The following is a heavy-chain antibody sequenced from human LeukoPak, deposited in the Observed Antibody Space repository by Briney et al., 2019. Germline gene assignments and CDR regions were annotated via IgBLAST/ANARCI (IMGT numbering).Heavy chain of an antibody. CDR3: ARDPASGPMLDSSGYFDY. CDR1: GFTFSSYG. Sequence: GGSLRLSCAASGFTFSSYGMHWVRQAPGKGLEWVAFIRYDGSNKYYADSVKGRFTISRDNSKNTLYLQMNSLRAEDTAVYYCARDPASGPMLDSSGYFDYWGQGTLVTVSS. CDR2: IRYDGSNK. V-gene: IGHV3-30*02. J-gene: IGHJ4*02. D-gene: IGHD3-22*01.